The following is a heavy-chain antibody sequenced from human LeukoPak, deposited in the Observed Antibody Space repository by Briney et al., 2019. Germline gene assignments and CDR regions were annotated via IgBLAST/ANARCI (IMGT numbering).Heavy chain of an antibody. J-gene: IGHJ4*02. Sequence: SETLSLTCTVSGGSISSYYWSWIRQPPGKGLEWIGCISNSGSTNNNPSLKSRLTMSIDTSKNQFSLRLNSVTAADTAVYYCARAGSGYSFDNWGQGKLVTVSS. V-gene: IGHV4-59*01. CDR1: GGSISSYY. CDR2: ISNSGST. CDR3: ARAGSGYSFDN. D-gene: IGHD3-22*01.